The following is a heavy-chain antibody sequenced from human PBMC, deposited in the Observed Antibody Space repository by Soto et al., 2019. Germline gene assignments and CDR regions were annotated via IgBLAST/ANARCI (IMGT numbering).Heavy chain of an antibody. J-gene: IGHJ4*02. CDR1: GDSIRSGNW. CDR3: AGYYYAPGNYQGNLDY. Sequence: SETLSLTCAVLGDSIRSGNWWSWVRQPPGKGLEWIGEIYHSGSTNYNPSLKSRVTISVDKPKNQFSLKLSSVTAADTAVYYCAGYYYAPGNYQGNLDYWGQGNMVT. V-gene: IGHV4-4*02. D-gene: IGHD3-10*01. CDR2: IYHSGST.